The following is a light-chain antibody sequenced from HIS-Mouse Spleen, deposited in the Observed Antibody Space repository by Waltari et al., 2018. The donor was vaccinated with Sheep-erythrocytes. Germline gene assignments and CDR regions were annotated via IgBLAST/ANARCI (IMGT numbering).Light chain of an antibody. J-gene: IGKJ2*01. Sequence: AIQMTQSPSSLSASVGDRVTITCRARQGIRNDLGWYQQKPGKAPKLLLYAASSLQSGLPSRFSGSGSRTDFTLTISSLQPEDFATYYCLQDYNYPYTFGQGTKLEIK. CDR3: LQDYNYPYT. V-gene: IGKV1-6*01. CDR1: QGIRND. CDR2: AAS.